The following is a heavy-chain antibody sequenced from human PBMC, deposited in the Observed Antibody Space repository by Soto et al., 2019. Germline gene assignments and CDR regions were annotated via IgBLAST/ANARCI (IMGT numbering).Heavy chain of an antibody. V-gene: IGHV4-59*01. Sequence: SETLSLTCTVSGGSNSSYYWRWIRRPPGKGLEWSGDINYRRRTNYNTSLKSRVTISVDTSKNQFSLMLSSGTAADTAVYYGARGGYYYDSSGAIGTWGQGTLVTVSS. D-gene: IGHD3-22*01. CDR1: GGSNSSYY. CDR3: ARGGYYYDSSGAIGT. J-gene: IGHJ5*02. CDR2: INYRRRT.